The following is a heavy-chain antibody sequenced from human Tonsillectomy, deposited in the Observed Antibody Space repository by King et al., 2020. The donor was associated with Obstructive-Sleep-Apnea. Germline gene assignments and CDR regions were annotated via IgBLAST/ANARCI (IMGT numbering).Heavy chain of an antibody. J-gene: IGHJ6*02. D-gene: IGHD3-3*01. Sequence: VQLQESGPGLVNPSGTLSLTCVVSGCSISSGNWWSWVRQPPGKGLGWIGEIYHSGSTNYNPSLKSRVTISVDRSKNQFSLKLTSVTAADTAVYYCARGYVTLSYGMDVWGQGTAVTVSS. CDR1: GCSISSGNW. CDR2: IYHSGST. CDR3: ARGYVTLSYGMDV. V-gene: IGHV4-4*02.